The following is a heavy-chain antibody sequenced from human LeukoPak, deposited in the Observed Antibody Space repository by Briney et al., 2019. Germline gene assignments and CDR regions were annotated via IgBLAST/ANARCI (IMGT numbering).Heavy chain of an antibody. CDR3: AKGVGYYYDSSGYYYFDY. Sequence: GGSLRLSCAASGFTLSSYAMSWVRQAPGKGLEWVSAISGSGGSTYYADSVKGRFTISRDNSKNTLYLQMNSPRAEDTAVYYCAKGVGYYYDSSGYYYFDYWGQGTLVTVSS. J-gene: IGHJ4*02. V-gene: IGHV3-23*01. D-gene: IGHD3-22*01. CDR2: ISGSGGST. CDR1: GFTLSSYA.